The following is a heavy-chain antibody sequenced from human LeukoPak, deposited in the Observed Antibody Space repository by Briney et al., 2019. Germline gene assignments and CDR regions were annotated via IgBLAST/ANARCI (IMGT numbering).Heavy chain of an antibody. Sequence: SETLSLTCTVSGYSISSGYYWGWIRQPPGKGLEWIGSIYHSGSTYYNPSLKSRVTISVDTSKNQFSLKLSSVTAADTAVYYCARRLWELLTHDYWGQGTLVTVSS. CDR3: ARRLWELLTHDY. CDR2: IYHSGST. V-gene: IGHV4-38-2*02. CDR1: GYSISSGYY. J-gene: IGHJ4*02. D-gene: IGHD1-26*01.